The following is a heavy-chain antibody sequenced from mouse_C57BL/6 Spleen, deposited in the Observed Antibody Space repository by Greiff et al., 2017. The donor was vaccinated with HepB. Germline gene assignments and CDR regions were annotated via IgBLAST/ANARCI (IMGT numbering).Heavy chain of an antibody. V-gene: IGHV14-4*01. Sequence: EVQLQQSGAELVRPGASVKLSCTASGFNIKDDYMHWVKQRPEQGLEWIGWIDPENGDTEYASKFQGKATITADTSSNTAYLQLSSLTSEDTAVYYCPTGRRVAYWGQGTLVTVAA. CDR2: IDPENGDT. CDR3: PTGRRVAY. J-gene: IGHJ3*01. CDR1: GFNIKDDY.